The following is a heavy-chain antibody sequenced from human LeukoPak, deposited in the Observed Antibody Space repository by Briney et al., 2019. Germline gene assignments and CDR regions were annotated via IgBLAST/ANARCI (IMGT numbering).Heavy chain of an antibody. J-gene: IGHJ4*02. V-gene: IGHV3-74*01. D-gene: IGHD5-18*01. CDR1: GFTFSTFW. CDR2: IKGDGRST. CDR3: ATGHSYGYEY. Sequence: QPGGSLRLSCAASGFTFSTFWMHWVRQAPGKGLVWASLIKGDGRSTNYADSVKGRFTISRDNAKNTVYLQMNSLRAEDTAVYYCATGHSYGYEYWGQGTLVTVSS.